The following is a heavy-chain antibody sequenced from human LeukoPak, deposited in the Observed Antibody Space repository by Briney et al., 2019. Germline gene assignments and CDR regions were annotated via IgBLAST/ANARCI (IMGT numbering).Heavy chain of an antibody. CDR2: ISYSGGT. J-gene: IGHJ6*03. Sequence: SETLSLTCTVSADSISSYYWNWIRQPPGKGLEWIGSISYSGGTKYNPSLESRVTISLDTSKNQISLKLSSVTAADTAVYYCARIVVPAAPNYYYYMDVWGKGTTVTISS. CDR1: ADSISSYY. D-gene: IGHD2-2*01. V-gene: IGHV4-59*12. CDR3: ARIVVPAAPNYYYYMDV.